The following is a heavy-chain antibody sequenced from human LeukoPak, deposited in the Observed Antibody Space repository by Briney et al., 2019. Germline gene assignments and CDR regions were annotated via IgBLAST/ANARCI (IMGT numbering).Heavy chain of an antibody. J-gene: IGHJ6*03. V-gene: IGHV3-21*04. CDR1: GFTFSSYT. CDR2: ISTSSSYI. D-gene: IGHD5-24*01. CDR3: AREGMATSNYYYYYMDV. Sequence: GGSLRLSCAASGFTFSSYTMNWVRQAPGKGLEWVSSISTSSSYIYFADSVKGRFTISRDNAKNSLYLQMNSLRAEDTAVYYCAREGMATSNYYYYYMDVWGKGTTVTTSS.